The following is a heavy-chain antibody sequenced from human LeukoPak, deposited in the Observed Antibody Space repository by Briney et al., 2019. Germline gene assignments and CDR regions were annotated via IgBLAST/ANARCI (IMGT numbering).Heavy chain of an antibody. D-gene: IGHD2-15*01. J-gene: IGHJ5*02. CDR3: ARGIDA. V-gene: IGHV3-48*01. CDR2: ITSSSSTM. Sequence: GGSLRLSCAASGFTFSSYEMNWVRQAPGKGLEWVSHITSSSSTMYYADSVKGRFTISRDNAKNSLYLQMNSLRAEDMAVYYCARGIDAWGQGTLVTVSS. CDR1: GFTFSSYE.